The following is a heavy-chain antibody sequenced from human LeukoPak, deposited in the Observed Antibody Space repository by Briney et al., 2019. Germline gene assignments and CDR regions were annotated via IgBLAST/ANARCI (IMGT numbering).Heavy chain of an antibody. J-gene: IGHJ4*02. D-gene: IGHD3-22*01. CDR1: GITLSNYG. CDR2: ISDSGGST. V-gene: IGHV3-23*01. CDR3: AKRGVVIRVILVGFHKEAYYFDS. Sequence: GGALRLSCAVSGITLSNYGMSWVRQAPGKGLEWVAGISDSGGSTNYADSVKGRFTISRDNPQNTLYLEMNSLRAEDTAVYFCAKRGVVIRVILVGFHKEAYYFDSWGQGALVTVSS.